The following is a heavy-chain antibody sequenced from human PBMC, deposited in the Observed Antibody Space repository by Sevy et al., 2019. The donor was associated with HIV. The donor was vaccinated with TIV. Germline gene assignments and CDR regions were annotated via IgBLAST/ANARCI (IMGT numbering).Heavy chain of an antibody. D-gene: IGHD6-13*01. CDR3: ASDNRLRASADTPLYFDF. J-gene: IGHJ4*02. CDR2: IYYSGST. V-gene: IGHV4-39*01. CDR1: GGSIRSSSFY. Sequence: SETLSLTCTVSGGSIRSSSFYWGWIRQPPGKGLEWIASIYYSGSTYYNPSLKSRVTISVDTSKNQFSPKLTSVTAADTALYYCASDNRLRASADTPLYFDFWGQGTLVTVSS.